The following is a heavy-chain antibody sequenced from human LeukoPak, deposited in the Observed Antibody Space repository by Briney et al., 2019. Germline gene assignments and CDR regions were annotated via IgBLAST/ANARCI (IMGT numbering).Heavy chain of an antibody. J-gene: IGHJ4*02. D-gene: IGHD3-10*01. V-gene: IGHV3-30*03. CDR3: ARDEYIPSGMTVGIDY. Sequence: GGSLRLSCAASGFTFSSYGMHWVRRAPGKGLEGVAVISYDGSNKYYADSVKGRFTISRDNSKNTLYLQMNSLRAEDTAVYYCARDEYIPSGMTVGIDYWGQGTLVTVSS. CDR2: ISYDGSNK. CDR1: GFTFSSYG.